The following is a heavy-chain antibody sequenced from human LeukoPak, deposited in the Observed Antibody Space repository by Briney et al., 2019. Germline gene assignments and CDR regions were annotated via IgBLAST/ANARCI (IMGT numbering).Heavy chain of an antibody. J-gene: IGHJ4*02. V-gene: IGHV4-59*01. D-gene: IGHD3-22*01. CDR1: GGSISSYY. CDR3: ARFDSSGYYVEY. CDR2: IYYSGGT. Sequence: SETLSLTCTVSGGSISSYYWSWLRQPPGKGLEWIGYIYYSGGTNYNPSLKSRVAITVDTSKNQFSLMLNSVTAADTAVYYCARFDSSGYYVEYWGQGTLVTVSS.